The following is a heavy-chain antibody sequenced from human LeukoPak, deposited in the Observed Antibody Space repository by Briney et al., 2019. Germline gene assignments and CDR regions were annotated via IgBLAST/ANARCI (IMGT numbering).Heavy chain of an antibody. CDR3: AAPPYRGVGDYYYYYMDV. CDR1: GGTFSSYA. CDR2: IIPIFGTA. Sequence: SVKVSCKASGGTFSSYAISWVRQAPGQGLEWMGGIIPIFGTANYAQKFQGRVTITTDESTSTAYMELSSLRSEDTAVYYCAAPPYRGVGDYYYYYMDVWGKGTTVTVSS. J-gene: IGHJ6*03. D-gene: IGHD1-26*01. V-gene: IGHV1-69*05.